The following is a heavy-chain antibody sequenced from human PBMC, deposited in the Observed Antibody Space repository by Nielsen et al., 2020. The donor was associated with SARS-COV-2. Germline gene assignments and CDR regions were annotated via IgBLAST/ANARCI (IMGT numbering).Heavy chain of an antibody. V-gene: IGHV5-51*01. D-gene: IGHD4-23*01. J-gene: IGHJ4*02. CDR1: GYTFNTYW. CDR2: IYPGDSDI. Sequence: GESLKISCKGSGYTFNTYWIAWVRQMPGKGLEWMGIIYPGDSDIRSSPSFQGLVTFSAEKSINTAYLQWDSLKASDTAMYYCAKPGSGYGGAAIFDSWGQGTLVTVSS. CDR3: AKPGSGYGGAAIFDS.